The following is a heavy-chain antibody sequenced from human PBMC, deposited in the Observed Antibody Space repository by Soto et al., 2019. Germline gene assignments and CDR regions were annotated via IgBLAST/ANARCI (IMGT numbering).Heavy chain of an antibody. CDR3: ARGIRIGGQLAPYNWFDP. V-gene: IGHV3-13*01. CDR2: IGTAGDT. J-gene: IGHJ5*02. D-gene: IGHD6-13*01. Sequence: GGSLRLSCAASGFTFSSYDMHWVRQATGKGLEWVSAIGTAGDTYYPGSVKGRFTISRENAKNSLYLQMNSLRAGDTAVYYCARGIRIGGQLAPYNWFDPWGQGTLVTVSS. CDR1: GFTFSSYD.